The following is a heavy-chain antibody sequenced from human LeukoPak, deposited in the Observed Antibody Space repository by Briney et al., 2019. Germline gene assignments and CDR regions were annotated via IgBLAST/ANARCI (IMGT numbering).Heavy chain of an antibody. D-gene: IGHD3-16*02. J-gene: IGHJ3*02. Sequence: SETLSLTCTDSGGSISSYYWSWIRQPPGKGLEWIGYIYYSGSTNYNPSLKSRVTISVDTSKNQFSLKLSSVTAADTAVYYCARSRDYLWGSYPPGAFDIWGQGTMVTVSS. CDR1: GGSISSYY. V-gene: IGHV4-59*12. CDR3: ARSRDYLWGSYPPGAFDI. CDR2: IYYSGST.